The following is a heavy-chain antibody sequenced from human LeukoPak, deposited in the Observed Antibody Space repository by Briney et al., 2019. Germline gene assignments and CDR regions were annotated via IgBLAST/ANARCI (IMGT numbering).Heavy chain of an antibody. CDR2: MSFDGRNI. V-gene: IGHV3-33*03. J-gene: IGHJ4*02. Sequence: PGGSLRLSCAASGFTFSYYAMHWVRQAPGKGLEWVAVMSFDGRNISYADSVKGRFTISRDNSKNTLYLQMDSLRVDDTAVYYCAKDLTGFITMILGWGQGTLVTVSS. D-gene: IGHD3-22*01. CDR3: AKDLTGFITMILG. CDR1: GFTFSYYA.